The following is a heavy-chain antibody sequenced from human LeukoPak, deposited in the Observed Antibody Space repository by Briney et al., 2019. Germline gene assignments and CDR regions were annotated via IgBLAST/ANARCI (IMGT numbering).Heavy chain of an antibody. V-gene: IGHV3-23*01. CDR2: ISGSGGST. CDR1: GFTFSSYA. CDR3: AKGTTVVMYYFDY. J-gene: IGHJ4*02. Sequence: GGSLRLSCAASGFTFSSYAMSWVRQAPGKGLEWVSAISGSGGSTYYADSVKGRFTISRDNSKNTLYLQMNSLRAEGTAVYYCAKGTTVVMYYFDYWAREPWSPSPQ. D-gene: IGHD4-23*01.